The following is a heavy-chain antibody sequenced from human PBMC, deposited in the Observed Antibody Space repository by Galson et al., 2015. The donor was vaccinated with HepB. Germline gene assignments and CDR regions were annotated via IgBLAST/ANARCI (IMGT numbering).Heavy chain of an antibody. CDR2: TYYRSKWYN. V-gene: IGHV6-1*01. CDR3: ARGAPVGVVGGTQNNWFDP. J-gene: IGHJ5*02. CDR1: GDSVSSNSAS. Sequence: CAISGDSVSSNSASWNWIRQSPSRGLEWLGRTYYRSKWYNDYAVSVKSRITINPDTSTSTAYMELRSLRSDDTAVYFCARGAPVGVVGGTQNNWFDPWGQGTLVTVSS. D-gene: IGHD2-15*01.